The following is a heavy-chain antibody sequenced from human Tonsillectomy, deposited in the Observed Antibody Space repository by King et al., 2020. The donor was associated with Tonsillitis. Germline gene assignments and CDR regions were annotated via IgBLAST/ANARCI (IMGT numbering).Heavy chain of an antibody. Sequence: VQLVQSGAEVKTPGSSVKVSCKASGGTFSGYAISWVRQAPGQGLEWMGGIIPLFGTTYFTQKFQGRVTITADKSTSTAYMELSSLTSEDTAMYYCAAGYYESSGFSFYYNFNIDVWGNGATVPVSS. J-gene: IGHJ6*03. CDR3: AAGYYESSGFSFYYNFNIDV. V-gene: IGHV1-69*14. CDR2: IIPLFGTT. D-gene: IGHD3-22*01. CDR1: GGTFSGYA.